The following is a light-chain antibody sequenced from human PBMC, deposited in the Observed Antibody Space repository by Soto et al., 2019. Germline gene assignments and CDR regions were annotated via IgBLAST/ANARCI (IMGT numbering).Light chain of an antibody. CDR3: CSYAGSNSFYV. J-gene: IGLJ1*01. V-gene: IGLV2-11*01. Sequence: QSVLTQPRSVSGSPGQSVTISCTGTSSNVGGYNYVSWYQHHPGKAPKLVIYDVYNRPSGVPDRFSGSKSDNTASLTISGLQAEDEADYYCCSYAGSNSFYVVGTGTKVTVL. CDR2: DVY. CDR1: SSNVGGYNY.